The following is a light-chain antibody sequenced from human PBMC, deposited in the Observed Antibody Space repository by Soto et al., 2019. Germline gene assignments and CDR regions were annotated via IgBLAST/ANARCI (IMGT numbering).Light chain of an antibody. V-gene: IGLV2-11*01. CDR1: SSDVGGYNY. J-gene: IGLJ1*01. CDR3: CSYAGSYNYV. Sequence: QSALTQPRSVSGSPGQSVTISCTGTSSDVGGYNYVSWYQQHPGKAPKLMIYDVSKRPSGVPDRFSGSKSGNTASLTISGLQAEDEADYYCCSYAGSYNYVFGTGTKLTDL. CDR2: DVS.